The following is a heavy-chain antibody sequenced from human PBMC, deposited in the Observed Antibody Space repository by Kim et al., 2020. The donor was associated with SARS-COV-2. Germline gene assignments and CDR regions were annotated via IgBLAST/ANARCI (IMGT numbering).Heavy chain of an antibody. CDR3: ARAPVILVVAATLDS. J-gene: IGHJ4*02. CDR2: ISGSDGST. D-gene: IGHD2-15*01. Sequence: GGSLRLSCAASGFNFRNFAMYWVRQAPGKGLEWVSAISGSDGSTFYADSVKGRFTISRDNSNNTLFLQMSSLRAEDTAVYYCARAPVILVVAATLDSWGQGTLVTVSS. CDR1: GFNFRNFA. V-gene: IGHV3-23*01.